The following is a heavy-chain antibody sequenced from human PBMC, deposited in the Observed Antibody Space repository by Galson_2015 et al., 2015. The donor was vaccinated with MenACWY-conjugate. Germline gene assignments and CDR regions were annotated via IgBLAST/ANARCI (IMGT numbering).Heavy chain of an antibody. Sequence: QSGAEVKKPGESLTISCKGSGYSFTNYWIAWVRQMPGKGLEWVGLIDPVNSNIRYSPSFQGQVTISADRSISTAYLQWNTLQASDTAIYYCARHPPGGRGMDVWGQGTTVTVSS. J-gene: IGHJ6*02. CDR1: GYSFTNYW. CDR3: ARHPPGGRGMDV. V-gene: IGHV5-51*01. CDR2: IDPVNSNI. D-gene: IGHD1-26*01.